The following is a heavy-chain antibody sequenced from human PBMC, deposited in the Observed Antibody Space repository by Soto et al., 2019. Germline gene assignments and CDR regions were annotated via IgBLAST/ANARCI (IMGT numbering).Heavy chain of an antibody. CDR2: ISSNGGST. CDR1: GFTFSSYA. D-gene: IGHD5-12*01. J-gene: IGHJ4*02. CDR3: ARRGYSGYEIDY. Sequence: EVQLVESGGGLVQPGGSLRLSCAASGFTFSSYAMHWVRQAPGKGLEYVSDISSNGGSTYYANSVKGRFPISRDNSKNTLYLEMGSLRAEDMAVYYCARRGYSGYEIDYWGQGTLVTVSS. V-gene: IGHV3-64*01.